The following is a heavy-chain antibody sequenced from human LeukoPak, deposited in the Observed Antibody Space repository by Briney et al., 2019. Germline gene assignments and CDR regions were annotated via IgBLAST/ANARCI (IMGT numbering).Heavy chain of an antibody. D-gene: IGHD2-2*03. CDR3: AGVDISRGPYNWFDP. J-gene: IGHJ5*02. CDR2: INPNSGGT. Sequence: ASVKVSCKASGYTFARYYMHWVRQAPGQGLEWMGWINPNSGGTNYAQKFQGRVTMTRDTSISTAYMELSRLRSDDTAVYYCAGVDISRGPYNWFDPWGQGTLVTVSS. V-gene: IGHV1-2*02. CDR1: GYTFARYY.